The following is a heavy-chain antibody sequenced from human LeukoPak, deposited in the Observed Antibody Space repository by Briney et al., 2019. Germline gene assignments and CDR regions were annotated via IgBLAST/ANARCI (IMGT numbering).Heavy chain of an antibody. CDR2: ISYDGSNK. J-gene: IGHJ6*02. V-gene: IGHV3-30-3*01. CDR1: GFTFSSYA. Sequence: PGGSLRLSCAASGFTFSSYAMHWVRQAPGKGLEWVAVISYDGSNKYYADSVKGRFTISRDNSKNTLYLRMNSLRAEDTAVYYCARASPTTVTTIYGMDVWGQGTTVTVSS. CDR3: ARASPTTVTTIYGMDV. D-gene: IGHD4-17*01.